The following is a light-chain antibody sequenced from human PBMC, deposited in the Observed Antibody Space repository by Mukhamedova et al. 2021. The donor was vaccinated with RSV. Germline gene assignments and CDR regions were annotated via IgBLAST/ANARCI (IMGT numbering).Light chain of an antibody. CDR3: QQYGSSPRT. CDR1: SVSSSY. J-gene: IGKJ1*01. CDR2: GAS. Sequence: SVSSSYLAWYQQKPGQAPRLLIYGASSRATGIPDRFSGSGSGTDFTLTISRLEPEDFAVDYCQQYGSSPRTFGQGTKVEIK. V-gene: IGKV3-20*01.